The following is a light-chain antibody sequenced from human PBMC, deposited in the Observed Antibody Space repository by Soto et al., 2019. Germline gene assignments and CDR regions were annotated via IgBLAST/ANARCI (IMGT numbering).Light chain of an antibody. Sequence: AIQLTQSPSSLSASVGDRVTITCRARQGFSSGLAWFQQKPGKAPKLLIYDASSLESGVLSRFSGSESGTDFTLTISSLQPQDFASYYCQRFDPYSIIFGKGPRLEIK. CDR3: QRFDPYSII. V-gene: IGKV1-13*02. CDR2: DAS. J-gene: IGKJ5*01. CDR1: QGFSSG.